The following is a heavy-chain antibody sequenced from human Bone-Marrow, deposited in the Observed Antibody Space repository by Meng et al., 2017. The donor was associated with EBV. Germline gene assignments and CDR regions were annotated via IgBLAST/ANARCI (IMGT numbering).Heavy chain of an antibody. CDR3: ARGSLGWELPRPFDY. J-gene: IGHJ4*02. Sequence: HVRLTQWGAGHLKPAKTSSLTCAVYGESFSGYYGNWIRQPPGKGLEWIGEINHSGSTNYNPSLKSRVTISVDTSKNQFSLKLSSVTAADTAVYYCARGSLGWELPRPFDYWGQGTLVTVSS. CDR1: GESFSGYY. D-gene: IGHD1-26*01. CDR2: INHSGST. V-gene: IGHV4-34*02.